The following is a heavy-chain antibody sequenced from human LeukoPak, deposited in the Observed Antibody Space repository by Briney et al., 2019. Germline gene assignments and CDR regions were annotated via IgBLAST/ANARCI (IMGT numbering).Heavy chain of an antibody. CDR2: IFDSGRT. CDR3: ANADRFCSGTCHVPDAFDF. D-gene: IGHD2-15*01. CDR1: GASISSGDYF. J-gene: IGHJ3*01. V-gene: IGHV4-30-2*01. Sequence: SETLSLTCTVSGASISSGDYFWTWIRQPPGKGLEWIGYIFDSGRTDFNPSLKSRVTISVDRSKNQFSLRLSSVTTADTAVYYCANADRFCSGTCHVPDAFDFWGQGTMVTVSS.